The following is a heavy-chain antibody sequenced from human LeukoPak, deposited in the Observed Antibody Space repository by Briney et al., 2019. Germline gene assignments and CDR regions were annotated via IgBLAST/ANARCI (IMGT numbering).Heavy chain of an antibody. CDR1: GFTFSAYS. Sequence: PGWSLRLSCAASGFTFSAYSMNWVRHASGRGLEWVANVSGRGFTIHYADSIKGRFTISRDNTKNSLDLQMTNLRVEDTGLYFCARDQPSVGWGFDSWGRGTRVIVSS. V-gene: IGHV3-48*04. CDR3: ARDQPSVGWGFDS. CDR2: VSGRGFTI. J-gene: IGHJ4*02. D-gene: IGHD2-15*01.